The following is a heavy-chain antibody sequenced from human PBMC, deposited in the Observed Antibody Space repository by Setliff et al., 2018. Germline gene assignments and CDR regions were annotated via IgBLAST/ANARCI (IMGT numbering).Heavy chain of an antibody. D-gene: IGHD3-9*01. CDR1: GFTFSSYG. CDR2: IRYDGSNK. J-gene: IGHJ6*02. V-gene: IGHV3-30*02. Sequence: GSLRLSCAASGFTFSSYGMYWVRQAPGKGLEWVAFIRYDGSNKYYADSVKGRFTISRDNSKKTLYLQMNSLRAEETAVYYCAKDYYDILSAAGMDVWGQGTTVTVSS. CDR3: AKDYYDILSAAGMDV.